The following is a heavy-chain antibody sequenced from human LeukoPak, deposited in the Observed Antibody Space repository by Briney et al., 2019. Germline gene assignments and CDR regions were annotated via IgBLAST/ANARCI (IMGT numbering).Heavy chain of an antibody. D-gene: IGHD3-10*01. CDR2: IYHSGST. V-gene: IGHV4-4*02. CDR3: ARGGYYGSGNDFRFDP. Sequence: PSETLSLTCAVSGDSISGSKWWSWVRQPPGKGLEWIGEIYHSGSTAYNPSLRSRVSMSVDKSKNQFSLKLRSVTAADTAVYYCARGGYYGSGNDFRFDPWGQGTLVTVSS. J-gene: IGHJ5*02. CDR1: GDSISGSKW.